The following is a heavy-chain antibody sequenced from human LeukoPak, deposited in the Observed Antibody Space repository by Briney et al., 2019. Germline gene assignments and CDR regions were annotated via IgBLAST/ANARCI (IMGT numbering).Heavy chain of an antibody. CDR2: ISSSGSYI. CDR3: ARGYGSSSWYNSFDF. V-gene: IGHV3-21*01. CDR1: GFTFSSYS. Sequence: PGGSLRLSCAASGFTFSSYSINWVRQAPGKGLEWVSSISSSGSYIYYADSVKGRFTISRDNAENSLYLQMNSLRAEDTALYYCARGYGSSSWYNSFDFWGQGTLVTVSS. D-gene: IGHD6-13*01. J-gene: IGHJ4*02.